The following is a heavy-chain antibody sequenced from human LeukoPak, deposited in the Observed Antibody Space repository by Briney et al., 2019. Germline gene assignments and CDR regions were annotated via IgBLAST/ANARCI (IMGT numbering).Heavy chain of an antibody. CDR2: IYYSGST. D-gene: IGHD6-19*01. J-gene: IGHJ3*02. V-gene: IGHV4-59*01. CDR3: ARGAVAVAFDI. Sequence: PSETLSLTCTLSGGSISSYYWSWIRQPPGKGLEWIGYIYYSGSTNYNPSLKSRVTISVDTSKNQFSLKLSSVTAADTAVYYCARGAVAVAFDIWGQGTMVTVSS. CDR1: GGSISSYY.